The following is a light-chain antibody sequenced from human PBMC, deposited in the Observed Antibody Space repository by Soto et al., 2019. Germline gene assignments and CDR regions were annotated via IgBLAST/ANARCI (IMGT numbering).Light chain of an antibody. CDR1: QIVSST. V-gene: IGKV3-15*01. J-gene: IGKJ1*01. CDR3: QQYNNWPRT. CDR2: GAS. Sequence: EIVMTHSPATLSVSPGERATLSCRASQIVSSTLAWYQQKPGQAPRLLIYGASTRATGIPARFSGSGSGTEFTLTISSLQSEDFAVYYCQQYNNWPRTFGQGTKVDI.